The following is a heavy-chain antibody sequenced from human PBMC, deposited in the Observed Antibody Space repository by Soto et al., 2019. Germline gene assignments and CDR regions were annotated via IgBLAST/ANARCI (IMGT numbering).Heavy chain of an antibody. Sequence: PSETLSLTCTVSGGSISGYFWSWIRQPPGKGLEWIGYTHYSGSSNYNPSLKTRVTISVDTSKNQFSLKLISVTSADTALYFCARDKAGTTLNYYFGMDVWGQGTTVTVSS. CDR2: THYSGSS. CDR1: GGSISGYF. V-gene: IGHV4-59*01. CDR3: ARDKAGTTLNYYFGMDV. J-gene: IGHJ6*02. D-gene: IGHD1-7*01.